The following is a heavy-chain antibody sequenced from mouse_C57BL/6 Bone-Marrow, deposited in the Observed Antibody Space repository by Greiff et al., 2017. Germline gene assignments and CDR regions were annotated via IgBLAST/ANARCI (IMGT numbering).Heavy chain of an antibody. V-gene: IGHV1-26*01. Sequence: EVQLQQSGPELVKPGASVKISCKASGYTFTDYYMNWVKQSHGKSLEWIGDINPNNGGTSYNQKFKGKATLTVDKSSSTAYMELRSLTSEDSAVYYCARAGTSNYYGSIGYFDVWGTGTTVTVSS. CDR2: INPNNGGT. J-gene: IGHJ1*03. CDR3: ARAGTSNYYGSIGYFDV. D-gene: IGHD1-1*01. CDR1: GYTFTDYY.